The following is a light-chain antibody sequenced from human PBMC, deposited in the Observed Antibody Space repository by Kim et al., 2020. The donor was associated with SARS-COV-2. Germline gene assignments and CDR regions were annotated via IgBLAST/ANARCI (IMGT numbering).Light chain of an antibody. CDR2: GAS. CDR3: QQYNNWAT. J-gene: IGKJ4*01. CDR1: QSVSIN. V-gene: IGKV3-15*01. Sequence: EIVMTQSPATLSVSPGERATLSCRASQSVSINLAWYQQKPGQAPRLLIYGASTRATGIPARFSGSGSGTEFTLTISSLQSEDFAVYYCQQYNNWATFGGGTKVDIK.